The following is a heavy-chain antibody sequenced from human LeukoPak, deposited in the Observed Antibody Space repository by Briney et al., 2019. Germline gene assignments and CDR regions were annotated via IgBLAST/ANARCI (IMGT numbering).Heavy chain of an antibody. V-gene: IGHV1-18*01. CDR3: ARDLRQRTGSIAVSGGLDY. Sequence: AASVKVSCKASGYTFTSYGISWVRQAPGQGLEWIGWISVYNGNTNYAHKVQDRVTLTTDTSTSTAYLELRSLRYDDTAIYYCARDLRQRTGSIAVSGGLDYWGQGTLVTVSS. J-gene: IGHJ4*02. CDR1: GYTFTSYG. D-gene: IGHD6-19*01. CDR2: ISVYNGNT.